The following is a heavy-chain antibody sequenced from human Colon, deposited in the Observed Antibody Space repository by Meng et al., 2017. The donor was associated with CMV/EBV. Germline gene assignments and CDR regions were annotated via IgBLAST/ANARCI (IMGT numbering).Heavy chain of an antibody. Sequence: ESLRLSCTVSDDSIRSYYWTWVRQTPERGLQWIGYIYHSETYDSGSTNYNPSLKTRVTMSLDTAKSQVSLSLASATAADTAVYYCVRGGDLASQLPHGFDYWGPGALVTVSS. CDR3: VRGGDLASQLPHGFDY. V-gene: IGHV4-59*01. CDR1: DDSIRSYY. D-gene: IGHD3-16*02. J-gene: IGHJ4*02. CDR2: IYHSETYDSGST.